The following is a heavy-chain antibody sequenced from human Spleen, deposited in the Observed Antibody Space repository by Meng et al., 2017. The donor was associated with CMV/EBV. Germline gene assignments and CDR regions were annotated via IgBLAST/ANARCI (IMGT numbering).Heavy chain of an antibody. D-gene: IGHD5-12*01. CDR3: ARTYDLKGWYFDL. Sequence: ASVKVSCKASGFTFTDYYMHWVRQAPGLGLEWMGWINPDSGGTNYAQNFQGRVTMTRDTSISTVYLELRSDDTAVYFCARTYDLKGWYFDLWGRGTLVTVSS. J-gene: IGHJ2*01. CDR1: GFTFTDYY. CDR2: INPDSGGT. V-gene: IGHV1-2*02.